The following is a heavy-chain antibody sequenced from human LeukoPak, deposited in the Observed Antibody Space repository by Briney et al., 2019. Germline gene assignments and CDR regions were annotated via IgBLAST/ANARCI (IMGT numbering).Heavy chain of an antibody. CDR1: GGTFSSYA. CDR3: ARGPYYYDSSGYYPYYFDY. D-gene: IGHD3-22*01. Sequence: GASVTVSCKASGGTFSSYAISWVRQAPGQGLEWMGRIIPILGIANYAQKFQGRVTITADKSTSTAYMELSSLRSEDTAVYYCARGPYYYDSSGYYPYYFDYWGQGTLVTVSS. J-gene: IGHJ4*02. V-gene: IGHV1-69*04. CDR2: IIPILGIA.